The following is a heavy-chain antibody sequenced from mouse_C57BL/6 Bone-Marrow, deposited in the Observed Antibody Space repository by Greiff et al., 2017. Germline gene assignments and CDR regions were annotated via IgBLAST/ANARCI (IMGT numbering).Heavy chain of an antibody. CDR3: ARSYGSSYRWYFDV. CDR2: IYPGSGST. V-gene: IGHV1-55*01. D-gene: IGHD1-1*01. CDR1: GYTFTSYW. Sequence: QVQLQQPGAELVKPGASVKMSCKASGYTFTSYWITWVKQRPGQGLEWIGDIYPGSGSTNYNEKFKSKATLTVDTSSSTAYMQLSSLTSEDSAVYYCARSYGSSYRWYFDVWGTGTTVTVSS. J-gene: IGHJ1*03.